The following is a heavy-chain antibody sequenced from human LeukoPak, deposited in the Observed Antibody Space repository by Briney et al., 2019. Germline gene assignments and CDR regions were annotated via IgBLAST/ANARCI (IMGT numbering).Heavy chain of an antibody. CDR2: IYYSGST. Sequence: SETLSLTCTVSGGSISSSSYYWGWIRQPPGKGLEWIGSIYYSGSTYYNPSLKSRVTISVDTSKNQFSLKLSSVTAADTAVYYCARRANGMDVWGQGTMVTVSS. J-gene: IGHJ6*02. CDR1: GGSISSSSYY. V-gene: IGHV4-39*01. CDR3: ARRANGMDV.